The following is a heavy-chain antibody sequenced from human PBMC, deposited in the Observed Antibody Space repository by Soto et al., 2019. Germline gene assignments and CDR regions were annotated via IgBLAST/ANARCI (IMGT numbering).Heavy chain of an antibody. CDR2: ISSSSSYI. V-gene: IGHV3-21*01. CDR3: ARDAPPPPPFSHSCCGYYYDGMDV. Sequence: LRLSCAASGFTFSSYSMNWVRQAPGKGLEWVSSISSSSSYIYYADSVKGRFTISRDNAKNSLYLQMNSLRAEDTAVYYCARDAPPPPPFSHSCCGYYYDGMDVWGQGATVTVS. J-gene: IGHJ6*02. CDR1: GFTFSSYS. D-gene: IGHD2-15*01.